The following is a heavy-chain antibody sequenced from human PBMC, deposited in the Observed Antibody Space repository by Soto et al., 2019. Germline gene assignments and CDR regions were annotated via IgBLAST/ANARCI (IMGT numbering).Heavy chain of an antibody. CDR3: AGTTSLQWYYMDV. D-gene: IGHD1-7*01. CDR1: GDSVSSNSAA. J-gene: IGHJ6*03. Sequence: QVQLQQSGPGLVKPSQTLSLTCAISGDSVSSNSAAWNWIRRSPSGGLGWRGRTDYRCRWYNDYAVSVRSRITLNPDTCKNQFSLYRSSVTPEDTAVYYCAGTTSLQWYYMDVWGKGPTVTASS. CDR2: TDYRCRWYN. V-gene: IGHV6-1*01.